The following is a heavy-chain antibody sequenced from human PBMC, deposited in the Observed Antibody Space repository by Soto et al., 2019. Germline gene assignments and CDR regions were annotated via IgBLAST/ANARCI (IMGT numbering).Heavy chain of an antibody. J-gene: IGHJ3*02. Sequence: SETLSLTCTVSGGSISSSSYYWGWIRQPPGKGLEWIGSIYYSGSTYYNPSLKSRVTISVDTPKNQFSLKLSSVTAADTAVYYCARHPFFGEWELRAFDIWGQGTMVTV. V-gene: IGHV4-39*01. CDR1: GGSISSSSYY. D-gene: IGHD1-26*01. CDR3: ARHPFFGEWELRAFDI. CDR2: IYYSGST.